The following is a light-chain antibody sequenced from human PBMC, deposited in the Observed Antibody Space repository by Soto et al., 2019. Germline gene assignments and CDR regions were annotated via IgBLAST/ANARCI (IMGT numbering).Light chain of an antibody. CDR1: STDVGGYNY. V-gene: IGLV2-11*01. CDR3: RSYAGRDTLYV. CDR2: DVS. J-gene: IGLJ7*01. Sequence: QSALTQPRSVSGSPGQSVTISCTGTSTDVGGYNYVSWYQQHPGKVPKLMLYDVSKRPSGVPDRFSGSKSGNTASLTISGLQAEDEADYYCRSYAGRDTLYVFGSGTQLTVL.